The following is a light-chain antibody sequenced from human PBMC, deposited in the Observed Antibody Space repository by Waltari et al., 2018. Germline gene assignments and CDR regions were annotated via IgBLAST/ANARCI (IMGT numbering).Light chain of an antibody. CDR1: ERVSVDY. CDR2: DAS. V-gene: IGKV3-20*01. CDR3: QQYGSLPWT. J-gene: IGKJ1*01. Sequence: IVLTQSPGTLSLSPGGRATLSCRASERVSVDYLAGYQQKPGQAPRLLIYDASTRATGVPDRFSGSGSGTDFTLTISRLEPEDFAVYYCQQYGSLPWTFGQGTKVAIK.